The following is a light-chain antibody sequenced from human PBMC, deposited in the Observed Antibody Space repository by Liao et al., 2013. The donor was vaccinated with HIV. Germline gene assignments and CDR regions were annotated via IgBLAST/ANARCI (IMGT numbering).Light chain of an antibody. Sequence: SYELTQPPSVSVAPGKTARITCGGDNIGDKAVHWYQQKPGQAPTLVIYYDKDRPSVIPERFSGSNSGNTATLSISRVEAGDEADYYCQVWDSNSDHPYVFGSGTKVTVL. V-gene: IGLV3-21*01. CDR1: NIGDKA. J-gene: IGLJ1*01. CDR2: YDK. CDR3: QVWDSNSDHPYV.